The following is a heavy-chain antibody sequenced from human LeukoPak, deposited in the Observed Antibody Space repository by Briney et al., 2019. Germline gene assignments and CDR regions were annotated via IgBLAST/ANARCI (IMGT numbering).Heavy chain of an antibody. J-gene: IGHJ4*02. CDR3: ARDLDALVVPQFDS. CDR1: AFTFSNHA. V-gene: IGHV3-30-3*01. Sequence: GRSLRLSCAASAFTFSNHAMHWVRQAPGKGLEWVAVISYDGSTQYYAGSVKGRFTISRDNSNNTLYLQMNSLRSEDTAVYYCARDLDALVVPQFDSWGQGTLVTVSS. D-gene: IGHD2-15*01. CDR2: ISYDGSTQ.